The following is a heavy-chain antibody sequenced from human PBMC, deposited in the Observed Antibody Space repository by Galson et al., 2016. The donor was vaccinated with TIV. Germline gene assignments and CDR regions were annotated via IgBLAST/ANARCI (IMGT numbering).Heavy chain of an antibody. CDR2: LSHEGSHK. Sequence: SLRLSCAASGFIFSNYGIHWVRQAPGKGLEWVALLSHEGSHKYYADSVKGRFTISRDNSKNTLYVQMNSLRAEDTAVYYCARAPDYGYNFGGTGETHSYYFDYWGQGTLVTVSS. CDR3: ARAPDYGYNFGGTGETHSYYFDY. V-gene: IGHV3-33*05. D-gene: IGHD4-17*01. J-gene: IGHJ4*02. CDR1: GFIFSNYG.